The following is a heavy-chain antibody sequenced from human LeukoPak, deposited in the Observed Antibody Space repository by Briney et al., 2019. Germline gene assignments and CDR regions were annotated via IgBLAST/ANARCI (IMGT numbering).Heavy chain of an antibody. Sequence: ASVTVSCKASGYTFTSYYMHWVRQAPGQGLEWMGIINPSGGSTSYAQKFQGRVTMTRDTSTSTVYMELSSLRSEDTAVYYCARDGGPGGWFDPWDQGTLVTVSS. CDR1: GYTFTSYY. V-gene: IGHV1-46*01. D-gene: IGHD3-16*01. CDR2: INPSGGST. CDR3: ARDGGPGGWFDP. J-gene: IGHJ5*02.